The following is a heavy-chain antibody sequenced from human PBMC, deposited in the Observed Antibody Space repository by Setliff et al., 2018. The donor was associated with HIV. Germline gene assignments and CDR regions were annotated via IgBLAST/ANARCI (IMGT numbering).Heavy chain of an antibody. D-gene: IGHD2-8*02. Sequence: SETLSLTCDVFGVSISSRYYWGWIRHSPGKGLEWVGNIYNTGSYYYNPSLNDRATISLNTSKHQFSLKLYSATAADTAVYYCAGDVLDLVISVYGFWGQGSPVTVSS. CDR1: GVSISSRYY. CDR3: AGDVLDLVISVYGF. V-gene: IGHV4-38-2*02. CDR2: IYNTGSY. J-gene: IGHJ4*02.